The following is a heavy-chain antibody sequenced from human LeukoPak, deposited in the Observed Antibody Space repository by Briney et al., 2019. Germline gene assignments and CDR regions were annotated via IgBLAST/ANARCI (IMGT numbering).Heavy chain of an antibody. CDR1: GGTFSNYA. CDR2: ISAYNGNT. Sequence: ASVKVSCKASGGTFSNYAITWVRQAPGQGLEWMGWISAYNGNTNYAQKLQGRVTMTTDTSTSTAYMELRSLRSDDTAVYYCARTRLGQLVFDYWGQGTLVTVSS. J-gene: IGHJ4*02. V-gene: IGHV1-18*01. CDR3: ARTRLGQLVFDY. D-gene: IGHD1-1*01.